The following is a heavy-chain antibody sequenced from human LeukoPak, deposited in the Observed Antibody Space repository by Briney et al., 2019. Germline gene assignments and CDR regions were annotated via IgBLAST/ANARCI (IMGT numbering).Heavy chain of an antibody. V-gene: IGHV1-2*02. CDR1: GYTFTGYY. J-gene: IGHJ4*02. CDR2: INPHSGGT. D-gene: IGHD4-23*01. Sequence: GASVKVSCKASGYTFTGYYMHWVRQAPGQGLEWMGWINPHSGGTYYAQKFQGRVTMTSDTSISTAYMELSRLRSDNTAVYYCARDLYGGTSATFDYWGQGTLVTVSS. CDR3: ARDLYGGTSATFDY.